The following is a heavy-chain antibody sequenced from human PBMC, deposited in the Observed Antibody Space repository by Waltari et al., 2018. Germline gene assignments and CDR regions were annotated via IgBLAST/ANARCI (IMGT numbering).Heavy chain of an antibody. CDR2: IYTSGST. J-gene: IGHJ6*03. Sequence: QVQLQESGPGLVKPSETLSLTCTVSGGSISSYYWSWIRQPAGKGLEWIGRIYTSGSTNYNPSLKSRVTMSVDTSKNQFSLKLSSVTAADTAVYYCARDRYSSSSGDYYYYMDVWGKGTTVTVSS. CDR1: GGSISSYY. D-gene: IGHD6-6*01. CDR3: ARDRYSSSSGDYYYYMDV. V-gene: IGHV4-4*07.